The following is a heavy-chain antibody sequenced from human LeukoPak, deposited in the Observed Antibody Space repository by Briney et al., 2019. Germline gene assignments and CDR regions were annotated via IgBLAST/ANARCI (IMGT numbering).Heavy chain of an antibody. CDR1: GGTFSSYA. CDR3: ANPSGSYSAFDI. V-gene: IGHV1-69*13. CDR2: IIPIFGTA. D-gene: IGHD1-26*01. Sequence: ASVKVSCKASGGTFSSYAISWVRQAPGQGPEWMGGIIPIFGTANYAQKFQGRVTITADESTSTAYMELSSLRSEDTAVYYCANPSGSYSAFDIWGQGTMVTVSS. J-gene: IGHJ3*02.